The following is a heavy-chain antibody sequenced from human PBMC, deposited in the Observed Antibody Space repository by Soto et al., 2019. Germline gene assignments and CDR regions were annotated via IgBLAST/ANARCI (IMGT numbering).Heavy chain of an antibody. Sequence: ASVKVSCKASGYTFTGYYMHWVRQAPGQGLEWMGWINPNSGGTNYAQKFQGWVTMTRDTSISTAYMELSRLRSDDTAVYYCARGIGYYGSGSIRDLNYYYYGMDVWGQGTTVTVSS. CDR1: GYTFTGYY. CDR2: INPNSGGT. D-gene: IGHD3-10*01. V-gene: IGHV1-2*04. CDR3: ARGIGYYGSGSIRDLNYYYYGMDV. J-gene: IGHJ6*02.